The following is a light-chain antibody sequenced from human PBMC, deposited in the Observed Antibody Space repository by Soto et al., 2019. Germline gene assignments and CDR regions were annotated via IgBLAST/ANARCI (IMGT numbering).Light chain of an antibody. CDR3: QQSYSTPLT. CDR1: QSISSY. V-gene: IGKV1-39*01. J-gene: IGKJ4*01. Sequence: DIQMTQSPSSLSASVGDRVTITCRASQSISSYLNWYQQKPGKAPKLVIYAASSLQSGVPSRFSGSGSGTDCTLTISSLQPEDVATYYCQQSYSTPLTFGGGTKVEIK. CDR2: AAS.